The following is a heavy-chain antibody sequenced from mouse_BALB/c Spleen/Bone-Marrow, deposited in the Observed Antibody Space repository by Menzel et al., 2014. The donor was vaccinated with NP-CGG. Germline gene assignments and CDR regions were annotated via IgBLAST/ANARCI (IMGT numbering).Heavy chain of an antibody. CDR3: ASRGDYSYAMDY. CDR1: GYAFTNYL. D-gene: IGHD1-1*01. Sequence: VQLQQSGAELVRPGTSVMVSCKASGYAFTNYLIEWVKQRPGQGLERIGQIYPGDGDTNYNGKFKGKATLTADKSSRTAYLQLSRLTSEDSAVYFCASRGDYSYAMDYWGQGTSVTVS. V-gene: IGHV1-54*01. CDR2: IYPGDGDT. J-gene: IGHJ4*01.